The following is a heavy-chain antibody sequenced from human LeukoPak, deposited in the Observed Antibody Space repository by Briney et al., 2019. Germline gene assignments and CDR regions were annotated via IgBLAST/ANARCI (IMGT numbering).Heavy chain of an antibody. CDR1: GFTVSSNY. Sequence: RAGGSLRLSCAVSGFTVSSNYMSWVRQAPGKGLEWVSVLYSGGNTYHADSVKGRFTISRDNSKNTLYLQMNSLRAEDTAVYYCARYDGGSGPFDYWGQGTLVTVSS. CDR3: ARYDGGSGPFDY. V-gene: IGHV3-53*01. D-gene: IGHD3-10*01. CDR2: LYSGGNT. J-gene: IGHJ4*02.